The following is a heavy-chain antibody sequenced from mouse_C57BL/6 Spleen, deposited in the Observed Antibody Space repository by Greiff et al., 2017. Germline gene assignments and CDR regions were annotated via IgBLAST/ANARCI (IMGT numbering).Heavy chain of an antibody. V-gene: IGHV5-4*01. CDR3: ASNYGSSYWYFDV. J-gene: IGHJ1*03. D-gene: IGHD1-1*01. Sequence: EVQGVESGGGLVKPGGSLKLSPAASGFTFSSYAMSWVRQTPEKRLEWVATISDGGSYTYYPDNVKGRFTISRDNAKNNLYLQMSHLKSEDTAMYYCASNYGSSYWYFDVWGTGTTVTVSS. CDR1: GFTFSSYA. CDR2: ISDGGSYT.